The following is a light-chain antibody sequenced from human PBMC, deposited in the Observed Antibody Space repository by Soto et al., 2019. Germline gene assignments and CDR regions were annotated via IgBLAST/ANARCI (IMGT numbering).Light chain of an antibody. V-gene: IGKV3D-20*02. CDR3: QQRSNWQVT. CDR1: QSVSSSY. J-gene: IGKJ5*01. Sequence: EIVWTQSPGTLSLSPGERATLSCRASQSVSSSYLAWYQQKPCQAPRLLIYGASSRATGIPDRFSGSGSGTDFTLTISRLEPEDFAVYYCQQRSNWQVTFGQGTRLEI. CDR2: GAS.